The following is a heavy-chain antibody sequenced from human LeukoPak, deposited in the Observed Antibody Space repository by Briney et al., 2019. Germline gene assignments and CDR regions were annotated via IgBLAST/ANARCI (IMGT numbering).Heavy chain of an antibody. J-gene: IGHJ5*02. V-gene: IGHV3-30*02. D-gene: IGHD6-19*01. Sequence: GGSLRLSCAASGFTFSSYGMHWVRQAPGKGLEWVAFIRYDGSNKYYADSVKGRFTISRDNSKNTLYLQMNSLRAEDTAVYYCAKWAYSSGWYFHWFDPWGQGILVTVSS. CDR3: AKWAYSSGWYFHWFDP. CDR2: IRYDGSNK. CDR1: GFTFSSYG.